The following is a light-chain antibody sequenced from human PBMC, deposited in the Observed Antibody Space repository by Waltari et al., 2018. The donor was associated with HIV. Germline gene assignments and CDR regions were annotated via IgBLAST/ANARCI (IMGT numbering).Light chain of an antibody. J-gene: IGKJ4*01. CDR3: QQYYSTLALT. CDR1: QSVLYHSNNKNY. V-gene: IGKV4-1*01. Sequence: DIVMTQSPDSLAVSLGERATINCKSSQSVLYHSNNKNYLAWYQQKPGQPPKLLIYWASTRESGVPDRFSGSGSGTDFTLTISSLQAEDVAVYYCQQYYSTLALTFGGGTKVEIK. CDR2: WAS.